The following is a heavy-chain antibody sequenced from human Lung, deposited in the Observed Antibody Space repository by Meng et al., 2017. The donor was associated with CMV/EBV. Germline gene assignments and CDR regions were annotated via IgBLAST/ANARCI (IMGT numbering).Heavy chain of an antibody. CDR2: INVYNGRR. V-gene: IGHV1-18*01. Sequence: SVKVSXKASGYTFTSYGISWVRQAPGQGLEWMGWINVYNGRRDYAQRFKDRVTMTTDTSTSTAHMDLKSLRSDDTATYYCARERGYCSMIDCYKDGMDVWGPGTXVNGAS. D-gene: IGHD2-2*01. J-gene: IGHJ6*02. CDR1: GYTFTSYG. CDR3: ARERGYCSMIDCYKDGMDV.